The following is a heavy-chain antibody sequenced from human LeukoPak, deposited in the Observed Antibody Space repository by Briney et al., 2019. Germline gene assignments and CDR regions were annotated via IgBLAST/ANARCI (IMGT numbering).Heavy chain of an antibody. Sequence: GGSLRLSCAASGFSFNNYDMHWVRQAPGKGLEWLSFIRYDGGNKYYADSVRGRFTISRDNSKNTLYLHMNSLRGEDTAEYYCAKYENSRKAFDIWGQGTMVTVSA. V-gene: IGHV3-30*02. CDR2: IRYDGGNK. CDR3: AKYENSRKAFDI. J-gene: IGHJ3*02. D-gene: IGHD3-3*01. CDR1: GFSFNNYD.